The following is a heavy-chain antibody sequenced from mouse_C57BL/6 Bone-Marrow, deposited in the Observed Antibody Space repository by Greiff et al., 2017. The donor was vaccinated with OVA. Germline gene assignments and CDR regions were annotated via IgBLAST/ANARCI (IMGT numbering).Heavy chain of an antibody. V-gene: IGHV2-6-1*01. CDR1: GFSLTSYG. Sequence: QVQLKESGPGLVAPSQSLSITCTVSGFSLTSYGVHWVRQPPGKGLEWLVVIWSDGSTTYNSALKSRLSISKDNSKSQVFLKMNSLQTDDTAMYYCARHGGYYGSSHWYFDVWGTGTTVTVSS. CDR3: ARHGGYYGSSHWYFDV. J-gene: IGHJ1*03. D-gene: IGHD1-1*01. CDR2: IWSDGST.